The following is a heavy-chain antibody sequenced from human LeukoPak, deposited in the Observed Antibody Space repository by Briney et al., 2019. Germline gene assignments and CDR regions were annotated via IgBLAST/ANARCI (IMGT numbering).Heavy chain of an antibody. CDR2: IIPIFGTA. J-gene: IGHJ5*02. CDR3: ARDSQIWFDP. Sequence: GASVKVSCKASGGTFSSYAISWVRQAPGQGLEWMGRIIPIFGTANYAQKFQGRVTITTDESTSTAYMELSSLRSEDTAVYYCARDSQIWFDPWGQGTLVTVSS. V-gene: IGHV1-69*05. CDR1: GGTFSSYA.